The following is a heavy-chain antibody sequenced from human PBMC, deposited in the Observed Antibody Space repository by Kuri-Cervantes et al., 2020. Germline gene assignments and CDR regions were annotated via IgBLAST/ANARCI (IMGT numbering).Heavy chain of an antibody. Sequence: SETLSLTCTVSGGSISSGDYYWSWIRQPPGKGLEWIGYIYYSGSTYYNPSLKSRVTISVDTSKNQFSLKLSSVTAADTAVYYCARSFAGSGTHFDYWGQGTLVTGAS. D-gene: IGHD3-10*01. J-gene: IGHJ4*02. CDR1: GGSISSGDYY. CDR3: ARSFAGSGTHFDY. CDR2: IYYSGST. V-gene: IGHV4-30-4*01.